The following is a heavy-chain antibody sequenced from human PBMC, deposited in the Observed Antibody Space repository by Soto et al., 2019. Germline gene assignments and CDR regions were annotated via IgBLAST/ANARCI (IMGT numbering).Heavy chain of an antibody. D-gene: IGHD6-6*01. J-gene: IGHJ6*02. CDR1: GGSVTSDEDY. Sequence: SETLSLTCTVSGGSVTSDEDYWTWIRQSPGKGLEWIGYISNSGSTGYNPSLKTRLSMSVDRSKNQFTLRLTSATAAGTAVYYRARSMYSTSAQLYYGMDVWGQGTTVTVSS. CDR2: ISNSGST. CDR3: ARSMYSTSAQLYYGMDV. V-gene: IGHV4-30-4*01.